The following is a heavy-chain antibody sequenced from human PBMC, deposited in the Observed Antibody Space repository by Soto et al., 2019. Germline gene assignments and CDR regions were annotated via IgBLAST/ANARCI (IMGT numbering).Heavy chain of an antibody. D-gene: IGHD3-22*01. CDR2: ISAYNGNT. CDR1: GYTFTSYG. CDR3: AITYYYDSSGYLDY. Sequence: ASVKVSCKASGYTFTSYGISWVRQAPGQGLEWMGWISAYNGNTNYAQKLQGRVTMTTDTSTSTAYMELRSLRSDDTAVYYCAITYYYDSSGYLDYWGQGTXVTVSS. V-gene: IGHV1-18*01. J-gene: IGHJ4*02.